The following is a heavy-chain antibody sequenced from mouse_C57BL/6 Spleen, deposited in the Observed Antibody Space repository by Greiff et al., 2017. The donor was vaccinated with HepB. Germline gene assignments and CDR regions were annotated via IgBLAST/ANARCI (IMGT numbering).Heavy chain of an antibody. V-gene: IGHV1-81*01. CDR3: AKTTVPYYFDY. D-gene: IGHD1-1*01. Sequence: VKLQESGAELARPGASVKLSCKASGYTFTSYGISWVKQRTGQGLEWIGEIYPRSGNTYYNEKFKGKATLTADKSSSTAYMELRSLTSEDSAVYFCAKTTVPYYFDYWGQGTTLTVSS. J-gene: IGHJ2*01. CDR1: GYTFTSYG. CDR2: IYPRSGNT.